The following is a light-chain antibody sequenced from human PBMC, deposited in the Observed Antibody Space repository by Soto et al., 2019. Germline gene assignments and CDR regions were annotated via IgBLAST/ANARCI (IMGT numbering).Light chain of an antibody. J-gene: IGKJ2*01. CDR3: LQHISYPYT. CDR2: ATS. V-gene: IGKV1-17*03. Sequence: DIQMTHSPSAMSASVGDTVTITCRASQGISNYLAWFQQKPGKAPKRLIYATSSLQSGVPSRFSGSGSGTEFPLTISSLQHEDFATYVCLQHISYPYTFGQGTKLEIK. CDR1: QGISNY.